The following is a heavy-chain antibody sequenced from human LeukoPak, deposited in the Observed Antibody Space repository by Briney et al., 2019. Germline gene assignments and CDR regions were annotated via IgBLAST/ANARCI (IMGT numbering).Heavy chain of an antibody. Sequence: SETLSLTCTVSGGSISSYYWSWIRQPPGKGLEWIGHIYTSGSTNYNPSLKSRVTISVDTSKNQFSLKLSSVTAADTAVYYCARQGVVARYYYYMDVWGKGTTVTVSS. CDR2: IYTSGST. V-gene: IGHV4-4*09. J-gene: IGHJ6*03. D-gene: IGHD3-22*01. CDR3: ARQGVVARYYYYMDV. CDR1: GGSISSYY.